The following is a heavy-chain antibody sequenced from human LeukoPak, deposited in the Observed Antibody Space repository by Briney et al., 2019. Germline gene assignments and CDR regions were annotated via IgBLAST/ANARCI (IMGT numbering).Heavy chain of an antibody. CDR1: GYTFTSYY. V-gene: IGHV1-46*01. CDR3: GRAEIDIVLMVYAPALDY. CDR2: INPGGGST. D-gene: IGHD2-8*01. Sequence: ASVNVSCKASGYTFTSYYMHWVRQAPGQGLEWTGIINPGGGSTRYAEKFQGRVTMTRDMSTSTVYMELSSLISEDTAVYYCGRAEIDIVLMVYAPALDYWGQGTLVTVSS. J-gene: IGHJ4*02.